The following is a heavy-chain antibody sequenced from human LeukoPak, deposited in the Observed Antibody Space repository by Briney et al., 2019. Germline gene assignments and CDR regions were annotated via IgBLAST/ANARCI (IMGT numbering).Heavy chain of an antibody. Sequence: SETLSLTCTVSGGSISSYHWSWIRQPPGKGLEWIGEINHSGSTNYNPSLKSRVTISVDTSKNQFSLKLSSVTAADAAVYYCARGGGGYNQVYYFDYWGQGTLVTVSS. J-gene: IGHJ4*02. CDR1: GGSISSYH. V-gene: IGHV4-34*01. D-gene: IGHD5-24*01. CDR3: ARGGGGYNQVYYFDY. CDR2: INHSGST.